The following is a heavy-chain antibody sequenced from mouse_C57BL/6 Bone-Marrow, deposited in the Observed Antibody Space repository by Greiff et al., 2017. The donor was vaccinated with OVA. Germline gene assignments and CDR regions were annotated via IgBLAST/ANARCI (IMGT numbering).Heavy chain of an antibody. D-gene: IGHD4-1*01. CDR3: ARRTGTDFDY. V-gene: IGHV7-3*01. CDR2: IRNKANGYTT. J-gene: IGHJ2*01. Sequence: EVMLVESGGGLVQPGGSLSLSCAASGFTFTDYYMSWVRQPPGKALEWLGFIRNKANGYTTEYSASVKGRFTISRDNSQSILYLQMNALRAEVSATYYCARRTGTDFDYWGQGTTLTVSS. CDR1: GFTFTDYY.